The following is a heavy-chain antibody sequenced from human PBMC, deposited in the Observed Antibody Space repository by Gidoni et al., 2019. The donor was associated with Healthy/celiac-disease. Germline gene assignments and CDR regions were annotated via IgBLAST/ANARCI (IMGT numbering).Heavy chain of an antibody. CDR1: GDSVSSTSAA. V-gene: IGHV6-1*01. Sequence: QVQLQQSGPGLVKPSQTLSLTCAISGDSVSSTSAAWHWIRQSPSRGLEWLGRTYYRSKWYNDYAVSVKSRITINPDTSKNQCSLQLNSVTPEDTAVDYCARAFSSSSLFYYYYYMDVWGKGTTVTVSS. CDR2: TYYRSKWYN. CDR3: ARAFSSSSLFYYYYYMDV. D-gene: IGHD6-6*01. J-gene: IGHJ6*03.